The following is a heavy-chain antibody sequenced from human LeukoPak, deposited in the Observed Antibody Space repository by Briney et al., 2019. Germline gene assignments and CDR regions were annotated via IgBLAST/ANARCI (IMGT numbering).Heavy chain of an antibody. D-gene: IGHD6-19*01. CDR2: ISSSSSYI. V-gene: IGHV3-21*01. CDR3: ARDPYSSGWYFSFGWFDP. Sequence: GGSLRLSCTVSGFTVSSNSMNWVRQAPGKGLEWVSSISSSSSYIYYADSVKGRFTISRDNAKNSLCLQMNSLRAEDTAVYYCARDPYSSGWYFSFGWFDPWGQGTLVTVSS. J-gene: IGHJ5*02. CDR1: GFTVSSNS.